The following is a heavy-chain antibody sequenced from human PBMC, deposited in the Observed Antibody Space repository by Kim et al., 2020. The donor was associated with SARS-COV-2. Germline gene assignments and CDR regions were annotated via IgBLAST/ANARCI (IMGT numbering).Heavy chain of an antibody. CDR3: ARDSYGDYGGQFDP. V-gene: IGHV4-61*01. J-gene: IGHJ5*02. CDR1: GGSVSSGSYY. D-gene: IGHD4-17*01. Sequence: SETLSLTCTVSGGSVSSGSYYWSWIRQPPGKGLEWIGYIYYSGNTNYNPSLKSRVTISVDTSKNQFSLKLSSVTAADTAVYYCARDSYGDYGGQFDPWGQGTLVTVSS. CDR2: IYYSGNT.